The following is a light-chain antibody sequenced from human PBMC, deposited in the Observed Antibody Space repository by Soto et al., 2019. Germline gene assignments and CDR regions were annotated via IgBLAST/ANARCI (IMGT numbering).Light chain of an antibody. CDR3: QQYGSSPWT. Sequence: ETVLTQSPGTLSLSPGERATLSCRASQTIRSNYLAWYRQTPGQAPRILIYGASNRATGIADRFSGSGSGTDFTLSISRLEPEDFALYYCQQYGSSPWTFGQGTKVEIK. V-gene: IGKV3-20*01. J-gene: IGKJ1*01. CDR1: QTIRSNY. CDR2: GAS.